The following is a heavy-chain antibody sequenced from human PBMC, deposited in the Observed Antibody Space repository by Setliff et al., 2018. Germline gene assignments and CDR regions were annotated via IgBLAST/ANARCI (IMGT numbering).Heavy chain of an antibody. CDR3: ERLVRYCTTTSCQRTSGDDL. CDR2: ISAHTGNT. D-gene: IGHD2-2*01. CDR1: GYTFSDYG. Sequence: ASVKVSCKTSGYTFSDYGIAWVRQAPGQGLEWMGWISAHTGNTFYSPKFHGRLTLTTDTSTRTAYMQLRSLDSDDTAVYYCERLVRYCTTTSCQRTSGDDLWGQGTLVTVSS. V-gene: IGHV1-18*01. J-gene: IGHJ5*02.